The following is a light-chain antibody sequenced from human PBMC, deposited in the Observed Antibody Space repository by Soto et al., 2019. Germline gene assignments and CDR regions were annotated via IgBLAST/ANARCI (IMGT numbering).Light chain of an antibody. CDR2: EAS. V-gene: IGKV1-27*01. Sequence: DIQISQSPSSLSASVGDRVTITCRASQDLSNFLAWYQQKTGRAPDLLVYEASTLQSGVPPRFIGGGSGTHFTLTISSLQPEDAATYYCQKYKSAPYTFGQGTKLEIK. CDR1: QDLSNF. CDR3: QKYKSAPYT. J-gene: IGKJ2*01.